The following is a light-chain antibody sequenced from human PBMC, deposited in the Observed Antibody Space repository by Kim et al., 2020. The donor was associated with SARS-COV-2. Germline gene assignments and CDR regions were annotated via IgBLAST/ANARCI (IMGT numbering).Light chain of an antibody. Sequence: QRVTISCSGGGSNIGPDSVYWYQQLPGTAPRLLISRNNQRPSGVPDRFSGSKSGTSASLAISDLRSEDEADYYCASWDHTLDCRVFGGGTQLTVL. V-gene: IGLV1-47*01. CDR3: ASWDHTLDCRV. J-gene: IGLJ2*01. CDR2: RNN. CDR1: GSNIGPDS.